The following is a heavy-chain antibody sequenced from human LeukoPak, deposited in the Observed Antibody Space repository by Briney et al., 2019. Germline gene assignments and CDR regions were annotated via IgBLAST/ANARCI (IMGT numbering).Heavy chain of an antibody. Sequence: SETLSLTCAVYGGSFSGYYWSWIRQPPGKGLEWIGEINHSGSTNYNPSLKSRVTISVDTSKNQFSLKLSSVTAADTAVYYCARLRLGCSSTSCYAYFDYWGQGTLVTVSS. V-gene: IGHV4-34*01. CDR2: INHSGST. D-gene: IGHD2-2*01. J-gene: IGHJ4*02. CDR1: GGSFSGYY. CDR3: ARLRLGCSSTSCYAYFDY.